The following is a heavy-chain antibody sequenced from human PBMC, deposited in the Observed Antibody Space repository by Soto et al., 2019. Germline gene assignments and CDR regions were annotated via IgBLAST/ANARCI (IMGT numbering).Heavy chain of an antibody. CDR2: IYYSGST. V-gene: IGHV4-59*01. CDR3: GRDMGLRSFDY. J-gene: IGHJ4*02. Sequence: PSETLSLTCTVSGGSISSYYWSWIRQPPGKGLEWIGYIYYSGSTNYNPSLKSRVTISVDTSKNQFSLKLSSVTAADTAVYYCGRDMGLRSFDYWGQGTLVTVSS. CDR1: GGSISSYY. D-gene: IGHD5-12*01.